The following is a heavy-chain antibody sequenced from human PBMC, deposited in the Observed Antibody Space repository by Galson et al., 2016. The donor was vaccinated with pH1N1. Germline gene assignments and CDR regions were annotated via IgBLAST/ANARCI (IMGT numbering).Heavy chain of an antibody. J-gene: IGHJ6*02. Sequence: SLRLSCAASGFTFSSYWMHWVRQAPGKGLVWVSRINSDGSSTSCADSVKGRFTISRDNAKNTLYLQMHSLRAEDTAVYYCAKTFMGVAYYYGMDVWGQGTTVTVSS. V-gene: IGHV3-74*01. CDR2: INSDGSST. CDR1: GFTFSSYW. D-gene: IGHD2/OR15-2a*01. CDR3: AKTFMGVAYYYGMDV.